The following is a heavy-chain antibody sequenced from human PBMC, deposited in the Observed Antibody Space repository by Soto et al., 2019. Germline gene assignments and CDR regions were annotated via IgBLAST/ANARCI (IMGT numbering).Heavy chain of an antibody. CDR3: ARSPIVVVPAANWYFDI. CDR1: GFTFSSYW. J-gene: IGHJ2*01. CDR2: IKQDGSEK. D-gene: IGHD2-2*01. Sequence: EVQLVESGGGLVQPGGSLRLSCAASGFTFSSYWMSWVRQAPGKGLEWVANIKQDGSEKYYVDSVKGRFTISRENAKNSLYLQMNSLRAEETAVYYCARSPIVVVPAANWYFDIWGRGTLVTVSS. V-gene: IGHV3-7*05.